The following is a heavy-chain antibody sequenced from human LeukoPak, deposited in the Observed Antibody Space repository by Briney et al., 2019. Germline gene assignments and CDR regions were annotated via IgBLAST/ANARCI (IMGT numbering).Heavy chain of an antibody. J-gene: IGHJ4*02. D-gene: IGHD6-13*01. CDR3: ARDPSGSSRPYYFDY. V-gene: IGHV1-18*01. CDR2: ISAYNGNT. CDR1: GYTFTSYG. Sequence: ASVKVSCKASGYTFTSYGISWVRQAPGQGLEWMGWISAYNGNTNYAQKLQGRVTMTTDTSTSTAYMELRSLRSDDTAVYYCARDPSGSSRPYYFDYWGQGTLVTVSS.